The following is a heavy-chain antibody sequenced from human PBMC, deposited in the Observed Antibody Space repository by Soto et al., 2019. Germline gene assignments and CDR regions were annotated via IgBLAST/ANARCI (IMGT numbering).Heavy chain of an antibody. CDR2: MSGSGGAT. D-gene: IGHD2-8*01. CDR3: AKDRAELKVYSLSFYYYAMDV. CDR1: GFSFSNYA. Sequence: EVRLLESGGDLVQPGGSLRLSCAATGFSFSNYAMSWVRQAPGKGLEWVSSMSGSGGATFYADSVKGRFIMSRDISKNTVYLQMNSLRAEDSALYYCAKDRAELKVYSLSFYYYAMDVWGLGTTVTVSS. V-gene: IGHV3-23*01. J-gene: IGHJ6*02.